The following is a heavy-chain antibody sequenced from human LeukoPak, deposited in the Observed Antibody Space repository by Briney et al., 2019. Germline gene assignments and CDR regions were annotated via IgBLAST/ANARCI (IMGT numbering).Heavy chain of an antibody. CDR2: ISGSGGST. CDR3: AKVKLPRIAVAGKIYYYYYMDV. V-gene: IGHV3-23*01. CDR1: GFTFSSYA. Sequence: GGSLRLSCAASGFTFSSYAMGWVRQAPGKGLEWVSAISGSGGSTYYADSVKGRFTISRDNSKNTLYLQMNSLRAEDTAVYYCAKVKLPRIAVAGKIYYYYYMDVWGKGTTVTISS. D-gene: IGHD6-19*01. J-gene: IGHJ6*03.